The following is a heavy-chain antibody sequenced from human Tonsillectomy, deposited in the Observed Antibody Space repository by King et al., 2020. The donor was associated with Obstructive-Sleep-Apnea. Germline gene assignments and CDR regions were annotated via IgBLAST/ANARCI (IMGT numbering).Heavy chain of an antibody. Sequence: VQLVESGGGLVQPGGSLRLSCAASGFTFSSYWMSWVRQAPGKGLEWVANIKQDGSEKLYVESVKGRFTITRDNAKNSLYLQMNSLRAEDTAVYYCARVIVVVPAAMDYFDYWGQGTLVTVSS. CDR1: GFTFSSYW. D-gene: IGHD2-2*01. CDR3: ARVIVVVPAAMDYFDY. V-gene: IGHV3-7*01. J-gene: IGHJ4*02. CDR2: IKQDGSEK.